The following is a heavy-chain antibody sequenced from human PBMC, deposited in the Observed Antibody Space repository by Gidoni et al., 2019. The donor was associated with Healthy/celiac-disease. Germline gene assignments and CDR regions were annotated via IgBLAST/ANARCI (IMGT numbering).Heavy chain of an antibody. J-gene: IGHJ4*02. V-gene: IGHV3-21*01. CDR1: GFTFSSYS. CDR3: AREGSIAAAGVLNY. CDR2: ISSSSSYI. D-gene: IGHD6-13*01. Sequence: ELQLVESGGGLVKHGGSLRLSCAASGFTFSSYSMNWVRQAPGKGLEWVSSISSSSSYIYYADSVKGRLTISRDNAKNSLYLQMNSLEAEDTAVYYCAREGSIAAAGVLNYWGQGTLVTVSS.